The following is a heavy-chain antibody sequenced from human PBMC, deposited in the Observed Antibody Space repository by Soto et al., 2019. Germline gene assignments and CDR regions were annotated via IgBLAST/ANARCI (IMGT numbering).Heavy chain of an antibody. CDR3: ARIGGDEEKIFDY. V-gene: IGHV4-34*01. Sequence: SETLSLTCAVYGGSFSGYYWSWIRQPPGKGLEWIGEINHSGSTNYNPSLKSRVTISVDTSKNQFSLKLSSVTAADTAVYYCARIGGDEEKIFDYWGQGTLVTVSS. J-gene: IGHJ4*02. CDR1: GGSFSGYY. CDR2: INHSGST. D-gene: IGHD2-21*02.